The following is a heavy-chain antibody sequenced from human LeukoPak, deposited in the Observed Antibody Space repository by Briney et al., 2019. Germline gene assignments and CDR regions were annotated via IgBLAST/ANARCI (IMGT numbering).Heavy chain of an antibody. V-gene: IGHV4-4*07. CDR2: IYTSGST. Sequence: PSETLSLTCSVSGGSLTGYYWSWIRQPAGKGLEWIGRIYTSGSTNYNPSLKSRVTMSIDTSKNQFSLKLTSVTAADSAIYYCARGPYSSGWYAINSWGQGALVSVSS. J-gene: IGHJ4*02. CDR1: GGSLTGYY. CDR3: ARGPYSSGWYAINS. D-gene: IGHD6-19*01.